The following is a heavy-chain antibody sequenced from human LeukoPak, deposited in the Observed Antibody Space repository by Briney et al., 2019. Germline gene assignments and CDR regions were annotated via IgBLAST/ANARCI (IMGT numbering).Heavy chain of an antibody. J-gene: IGHJ4*02. D-gene: IGHD3-10*01. CDR3: AATMGSGSYKGDTFDY. Sequence: ASVKVSCEASGFTFTSSAMQWVRQARGQRLEWRGWIVVGSGNTNYAQKFQERVTITRDMSTSTAYMELSRLRSEDTAVYYCAATMGSGSYKGDTFDYWGQGTLVTVSS. CDR2: IVVGSGNT. V-gene: IGHV1-58*02. CDR1: GFTFTSSA.